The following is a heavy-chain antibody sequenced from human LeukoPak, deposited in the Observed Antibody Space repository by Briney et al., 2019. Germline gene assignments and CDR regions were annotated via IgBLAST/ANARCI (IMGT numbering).Heavy chain of an antibody. Sequence: SETLSLTCTVSGGSISSGSSYWSWIRQPAGKGLEWIGRIYTSGSTNYNPPLKSRVTMSVDTSKNQFSLKLSSVTAADTAVYYCARDHDWLGLDYWGQGTLVTVSS. CDR1: GGSISSGSSY. V-gene: IGHV4-61*02. CDR3: ARDHDWLGLDY. CDR2: IYTSGST. D-gene: IGHD6-19*01. J-gene: IGHJ4*02.